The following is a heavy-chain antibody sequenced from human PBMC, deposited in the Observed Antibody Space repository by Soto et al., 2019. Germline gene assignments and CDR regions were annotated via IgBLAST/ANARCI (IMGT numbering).Heavy chain of an antibody. CDR3: AAGPFSRVELRVDP. D-gene: IGHD1-7*01. CDR2: IVVGSGNT. J-gene: IGHJ5*02. CDR1: GFTFTSSA. V-gene: IGHV1-58*01. Sequence: SVKVSCKASGFTFTSSAVQWVRQARVQRLEWIGWIVVGSGNTNYAQKFQERVTITRDMSTSTAYMELSSLRSEDTAVYYCAAGPFSRVELRVDPCGRGTLVTVS.